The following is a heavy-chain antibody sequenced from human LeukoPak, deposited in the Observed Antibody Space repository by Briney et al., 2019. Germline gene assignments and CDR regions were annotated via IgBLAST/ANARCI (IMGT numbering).Heavy chain of an antibody. CDR1: GFTFSSYS. V-gene: IGHV3-48*01. J-gene: IGHJ4*02. CDR3: ARGRKYSSSYYFDY. Sequence: PGGSLRLSCAASGFTFSSYSMNWVRQAPGKGLEWVSYISSSSSTIYYADSVKGRFTISRDNAKNSLYLQMNSLRAEDTAVYYCARGRKYSSSYYFDYWGQGTLVTVSS. D-gene: IGHD6-6*01. CDR2: ISSSSSTI.